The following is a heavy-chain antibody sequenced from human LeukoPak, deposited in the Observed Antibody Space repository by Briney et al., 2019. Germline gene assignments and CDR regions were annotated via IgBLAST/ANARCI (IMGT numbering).Heavy chain of an antibody. CDR3: ARSSILVGATRYGAFDI. CDR1: EGTFSSYA. J-gene: IGHJ3*02. V-gene: IGHV1-69*05. Sequence: GASVKVSCKASEGTFSSYAISWVRQAPGQGLEWMGGIIPIFGTANYAQKFQGRVTITTDESTSTAYMELSSLRSEDTAVYYCARSSILVGATRYGAFDIWGQGTMVTVSS. CDR2: IIPIFGTA. D-gene: IGHD1-26*01.